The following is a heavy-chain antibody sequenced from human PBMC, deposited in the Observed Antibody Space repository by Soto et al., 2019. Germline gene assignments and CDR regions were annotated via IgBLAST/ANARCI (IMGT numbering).Heavy chain of an antibody. CDR3: ARYVAPAAIRLPIDY. CDR1: GYTFISYG. V-gene: IGHV1-18*01. D-gene: IGHD2-2*01. Sequence: ASVKVSCKASGYTFISYGFSWVRQAPGQGLEWLGWISAYNGDTKYEQKFQGRITMTTDTSTSTAYMELRSLKSDDTAVYYCARYVAPAAIRLPIDYWGPGTLVTVSS. J-gene: IGHJ4*02. CDR2: ISAYNGDT.